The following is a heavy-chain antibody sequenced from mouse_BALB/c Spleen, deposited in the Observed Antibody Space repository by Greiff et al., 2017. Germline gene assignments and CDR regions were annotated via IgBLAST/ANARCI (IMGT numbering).Heavy chain of an antibody. J-gene: IGHJ2*01. V-gene: IGHV6-6*02. D-gene: IGHD2-3*01. CDR1: GFTFSNYW. CDR3: TDGLFDY. Sequence: EVKLMESGGGLVQPGGSMKLSCVASGFTFSNYWMNWVRQSPEKGLEWVAEIRLKSNNYATHYAESVKGRFTISRDDSKSSVYLQMNNLRAEDTGIYYCTDGLFDYWGQGTTLTVSS. CDR2: IRLKSNNYAT.